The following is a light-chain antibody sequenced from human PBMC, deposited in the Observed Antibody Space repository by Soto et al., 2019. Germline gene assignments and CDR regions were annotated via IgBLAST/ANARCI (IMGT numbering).Light chain of an antibody. CDR3: NSYAGSNNLGV. J-gene: IGLJ1*01. CDR1: SSDVGGYNY. V-gene: IGLV2-8*01. Sequence: QSALTQPPSASGSPGQSVTISCTGTSSDVGGYNYVSWYQHHSGKAPKLMIYEVNKRPSGVPDRFSGSKSGNTPSLTVSGLQAEDEADYYCNSYAGSNNLGVFGTGTKVTVL. CDR2: EVN.